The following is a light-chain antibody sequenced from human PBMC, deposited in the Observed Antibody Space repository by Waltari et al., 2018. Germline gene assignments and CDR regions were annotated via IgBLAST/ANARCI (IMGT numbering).Light chain of an antibody. CDR2: NVA. J-gene: IGLJ2*01. CDR3: HSYDRSLDGVV. Sequence: QSVLTQPPPVSGAPGPTVPISCTGSSPNIGADHGVPWSQQLPGTAPTLLIDNVANRPSGVPDRFSGSRSGTSASLAITGLQAEDEADYFCHSYDRSLDGVVFGGGTKLTVL. V-gene: IGLV1-40*01. CDR1: SPNIGADHG.